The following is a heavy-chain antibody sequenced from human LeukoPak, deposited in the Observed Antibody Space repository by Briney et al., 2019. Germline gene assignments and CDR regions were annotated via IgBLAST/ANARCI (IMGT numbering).Heavy chain of an antibody. Sequence: PGGSLRLSCAASGFTFSSYAMSWVRQAPGKGLEWVSAISGSGGSTYYADSVKGRFTIPRDKSKNTLYLQMNSLRAEDTAVYYCAKHRWELTNIDYWGQGTLVTVSS. V-gene: IGHV3-23*01. D-gene: IGHD1-26*01. CDR3: AKHRWELTNIDY. CDR1: GFTFSSYA. J-gene: IGHJ4*02. CDR2: ISGSGGST.